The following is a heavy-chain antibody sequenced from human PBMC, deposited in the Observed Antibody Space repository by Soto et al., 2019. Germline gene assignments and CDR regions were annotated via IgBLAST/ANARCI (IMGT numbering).Heavy chain of an antibody. V-gene: IGHV4-30-4*01. CDR3: ARLRGYDPAGAADK. D-gene: IGHD5-12*01. Sequence: QVQLQESGPGLVKASQTLSLTCTLSGASVSSAEHYWSWIRQPPGKGLEWIGYTYYRGGSYYHAPRQSRVSISGDTSPSQFSLNLTSVTAADTAVYYCARLRGYDPAGAADKWGPGILVSVSS. CDR1: GASVSSAEHY. CDR2: TYYRGGS. J-gene: IGHJ4*02.